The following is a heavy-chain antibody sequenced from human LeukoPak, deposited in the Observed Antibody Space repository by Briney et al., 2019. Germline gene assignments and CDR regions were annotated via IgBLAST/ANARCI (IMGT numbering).Heavy chain of an antibody. CDR3: AREDIEVAAGTFDP. V-gene: IGHV4-59*11. J-gene: IGHJ5*02. Sequence: PSETLSLTCTVSGGSISSHYWSWIRQPPGKGLEWIGYIYYSGSTNYNPSLKSRVTISVDTSKNQFSLKLSSVTAADKAVYYCAREDIEVAAGTFDPWGQATLVTVSS. CDR1: GGSISSHY. D-gene: IGHD6-25*01. CDR2: IYYSGST.